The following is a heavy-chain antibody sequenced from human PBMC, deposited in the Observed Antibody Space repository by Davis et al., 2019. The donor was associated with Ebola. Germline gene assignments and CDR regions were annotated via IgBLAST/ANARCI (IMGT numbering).Heavy chain of an antibody. J-gene: IGHJ4*02. CDR3: ARDALGLLIFGYFDY. CDR1: GGSISSSSYY. V-gene: IGHV4-39*02. D-gene: IGHD3-3*01. Sequence: MPSETLSLTCTVSGGSISSSSYYWGWIRQPPGKGLEWIGRIYYSGSTYYNPSLKSRVTISVDTSKNQFSLKLSSVTAADTAVYYCARDALGLLIFGYFDYWGQGTLVTVSS. CDR2: IYYSGST.